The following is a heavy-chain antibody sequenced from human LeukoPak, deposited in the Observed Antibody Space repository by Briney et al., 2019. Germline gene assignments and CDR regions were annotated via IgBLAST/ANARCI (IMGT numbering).Heavy chain of an antibody. CDR2: ISAYNGNT. CDR1: GYTFTSYG. J-gene: IGHJ6*03. V-gene: IGHV1-18*01. Sequence: ASVKVSCKASGYTFTSYGISWVRQAPGQGLEWMGWISAYNGNTNYAQKLQGRVTMTTDTSTSTAYMELRSLRIDDTAVYYCARDRAPYYYYYMDVWGKGTTVTVSS. CDR3: ARDRAPYYYYYMDV.